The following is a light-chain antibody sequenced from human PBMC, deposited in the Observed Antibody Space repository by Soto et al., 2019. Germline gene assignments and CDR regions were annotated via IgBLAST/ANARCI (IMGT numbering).Light chain of an antibody. Sequence: QYALTQPASVSGSPGQSITISCTGTSSDVGGYNYVSWYQQHPGKAPKLMIYDVSNRPSGVSNRFSGSKSGNTASLTISGLQAEDEADYYCSSYTSSSTLGVFGTGTKLT. CDR2: DVS. CDR3: SSYTSSSTLGV. J-gene: IGLJ1*01. V-gene: IGLV2-14*01. CDR1: SSDVGGYNY.